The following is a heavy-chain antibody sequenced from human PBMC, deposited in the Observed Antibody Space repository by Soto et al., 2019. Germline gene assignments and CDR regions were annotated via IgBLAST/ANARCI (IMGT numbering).Heavy chain of an antibody. D-gene: IGHD3-10*01. J-gene: IGHJ2*01. CDR2: MYSGGST. CDR1: GFTVSSNY. V-gene: IGHV3-53*01. CDR3: ARDHQGNWYFNL. Sequence: EVQLVESGGGLIQPGGSLRLSCAASGFTVSSNYMSWVRQAPGKGLEWVSVMYSGGSTNYADSVKGRFTISRHNSENPLCLQMNSLRADDTAVYYCARDHQGNWYFNLWGRGTLVTVSS.